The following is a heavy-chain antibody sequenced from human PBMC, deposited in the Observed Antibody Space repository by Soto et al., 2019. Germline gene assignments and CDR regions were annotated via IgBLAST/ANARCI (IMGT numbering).Heavy chain of an antibody. Sequence: SQTLSLTCAISGDSVSSNSAAWNWIRQSPSRGLEWLGRTYYRSKWYNDYAVSVKSRITINPDTSKNQFSLQLNSVTPEDTAVYYCAXEIAAAGRNYYYYGMDVWGQGTTVTVSS. CDR2: TYYRSKWYN. CDR3: AXEIAAAGRNYYYYGMDV. J-gene: IGHJ6*02. V-gene: IGHV6-1*01. CDR1: GDSVSSNSAA. D-gene: IGHD6-13*01.